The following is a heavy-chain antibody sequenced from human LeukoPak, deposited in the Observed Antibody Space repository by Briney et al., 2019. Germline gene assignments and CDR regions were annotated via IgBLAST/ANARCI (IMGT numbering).Heavy chain of an antibody. CDR3: ARDVGATTSATFDL. CDR2: ITSSGTFA. Sequence: GGSLRLSRDASGFTFSDYYMTWIRQAPGKGLEWISYITSSGTFAYYPVSVRGRFTISRDNARNSVYLQMKYLRADDTAVYYCARDVGATTSATFDLWGQGTMVTVSS. V-gene: IGHV3-11*01. D-gene: IGHD1-26*01. CDR1: GFTFSDYY. J-gene: IGHJ3*01.